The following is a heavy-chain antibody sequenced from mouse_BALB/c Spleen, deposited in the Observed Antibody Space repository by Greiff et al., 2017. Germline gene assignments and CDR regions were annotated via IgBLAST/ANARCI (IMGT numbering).Heavy chain of an antibody. J-gene: IGHJ2*01. D-gene: IGHD1-1*01. Sequence: DVMLVESGGGLVKPGGSLKLSCAASGFTFSSYAMSWVRQTPEKRLEWVASISSGGSTYYPDSVKGRFTISRDNARNILYLQMSSLRSEDTAMYYCARVEGDYYGYFDYWGQGTTLTVSS. CDR1: GFTFSSYA. V-gene: IGHV5-6-5*01. CDR3: ARVEGDYYGYFDY. CDR2: ISSGGST.